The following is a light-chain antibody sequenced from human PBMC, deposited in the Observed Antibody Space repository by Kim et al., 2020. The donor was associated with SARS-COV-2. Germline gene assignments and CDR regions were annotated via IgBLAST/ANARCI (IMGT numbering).Light chain of an antibody. V-gene: IGLV1-44*01. Sequence: QSVLTRPPSASGTPGQRVTISCSGSNSNIGSTPVNWYQQLPGTAPKLLIYSNNQRPSGVPDRFSGSKSGTSASLAISGLQSEDEADYYCAAWDDSLSGWVFGGGTKLTVL. J-gene: IGLJ3*02. CDR1: NSNIGSTP. CDR2: SNN. CDR3: AAWDDSLSGWV.